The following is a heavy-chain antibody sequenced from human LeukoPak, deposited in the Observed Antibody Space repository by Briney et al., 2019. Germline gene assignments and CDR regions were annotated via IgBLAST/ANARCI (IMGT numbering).Heavy chain of an antibody. CDR1: GYTFTGYY. J-gene: IGHJ6*02. CDR2: INPNSGGT. D-gene: IGHD4-17*01. CDR3: ARLTVTTVGYYYGMDV. V-gene: IGHV1-2*02. Sequence: ASVKVSCKASGYTFTGYYMRWVRQAPGQGLEWMGWINPNSGGTNYAQKFQGRVTMTRDTSISTAYMELSRLRSDDTAVYYCARLTVTTVGYYYGMDVWGQGTTVTVSS.